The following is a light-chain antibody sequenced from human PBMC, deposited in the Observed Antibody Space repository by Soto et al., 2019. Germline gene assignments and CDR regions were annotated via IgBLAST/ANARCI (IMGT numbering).Light chain of an antibody. V-gene: IGKV2-24*01. CDR1: QSLVHSDGNTY. Sequence: DIVLTQTPLSSPVTLGQPASISCRSSQSLVHSDGNTYLSWFHQRPGQPPRLLIDKVSNRFSGVPHRFSGSGAGTDFSLKISRVEAEDVGIYFCMQATQYRPYTFGQGTKLEIK. CDR3: MQATQYRPYT. J-gene: IGKJ2*01. CDR2: KVS.